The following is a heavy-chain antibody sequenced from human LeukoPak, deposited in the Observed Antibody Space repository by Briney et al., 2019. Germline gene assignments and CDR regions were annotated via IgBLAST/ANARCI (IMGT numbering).Heavy chain of an antibody. D-gene: IGHD6-6*01. J-gene: IGHJ3*01. Sequence: PSETLSLTCAVYGGSFSGYYWSWIRQPPGKGLEWIGEINHSGSTNYNPSLKSRVTISVDTSKNQFSLKLSSVTAADTAVYYCARLPSIAARRVLSAFDFWGQGTMVTVSS. CDR1: GGSFSGYY. CDR2: INHSGST. CDR3: ARLPSIAARRVLSAFDF. V-gene: IGHV4-34*01.